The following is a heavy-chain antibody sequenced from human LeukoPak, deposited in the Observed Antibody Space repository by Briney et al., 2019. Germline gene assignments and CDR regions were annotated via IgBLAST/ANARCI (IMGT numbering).Heavy chain of an antibody. J-gene: IGHJ4*02. CDR2: ISAYNGDT. V-gene: IGHV1-18*01. Sequence: ASVKVSCKASGYTFTSYGISWVRQAPGQGLEWMGWISAYNGDTNYAQKLQGRVTMTTDTSTSTAYMELRSLRSDDTAVYYCAREDDFWSDDDYWGQGTLVTVSS. CDR1: GYTFTSYG. CDR3: AREDDFWSDDDY. D-gene: IGHD3-3*01.